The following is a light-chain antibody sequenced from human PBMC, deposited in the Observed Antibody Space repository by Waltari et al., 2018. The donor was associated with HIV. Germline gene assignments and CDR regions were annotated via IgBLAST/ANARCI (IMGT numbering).Light chain of an antibody. CDR3: CSYAGSYPVV. J-gene: IGLJ2*01. CDR1: SSDVGFYNF. Sequence: QSALTQPRSVSGSPGQSVTISCTGTSSDVGFYNFVSWSQQPPGKAPKLMIYDGSKRPSGVPDRFSGSKSGNTASLTISGLQAEDEADYYCCSYAGSYPVVFGGGTKLTVL. CDR2: DGS. V-gene: IGLV2-11*01.